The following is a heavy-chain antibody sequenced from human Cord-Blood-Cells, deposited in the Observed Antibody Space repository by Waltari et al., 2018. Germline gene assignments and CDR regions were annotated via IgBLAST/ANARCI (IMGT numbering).Heavy chain of an antibody. V-gene: IGHV4-39*01. CDR2: IYYSGST. Sequence: QLQLQESGPGLVKPSETLSLTCTVSGGSISSSSYYWVWIRHPPGKGLEWIGSIYYSGSTYYNPSLKSRVTISVDTSKNQCSLKLSSVTAADTAVYYCARNYCSSTSCDAFDIWGQGTMVTVSS. D-gene: IGHD2-2*01. CDR1: GGSISSSSYY. CDR3: ARNYCSSTSCDAFDI. J-gene: IGHJ3*02.